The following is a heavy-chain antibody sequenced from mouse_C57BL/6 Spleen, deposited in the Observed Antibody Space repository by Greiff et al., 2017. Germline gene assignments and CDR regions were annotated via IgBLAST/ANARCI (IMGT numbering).Heavy chain of an antibody. CDR1: GYTFTSYW. V-gene: IGHV1-69*01. CDR3: ARIRTQRYFDV. Sequence: QVQLQQPGAELVMPGASVKLSCKASGYTFTSYWMHWVKQRPGQGLEWIGEIDPSDSYTNYNQKFKGKSTLTVDKSSSTAYMQLSSLTSEDSAVYYCARIRTQRYFDVWGTGTTVTVSS. CDR2: IDPSDSYT. J-gene: IGHJ1*03.